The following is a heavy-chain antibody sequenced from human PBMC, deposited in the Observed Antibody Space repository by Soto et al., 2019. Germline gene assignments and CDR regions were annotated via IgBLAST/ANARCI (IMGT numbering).Heavy chain of an antibody. Sequence: PGGSLRLSCTASGFPLGDYAMRWFRQVPWKGLEWVGFIRSNAYGGTTEYAASVKGRFTIARDDSKSIAYLQMNSLKTEDTAVYYCTRVGLWFGEPRGTDAFDIWGQGTMVTVSS. CDR1: GFPLGDYA. J-gene: IGHJ3*02. D-gene: IGHD3-10*01. CDR3: TRVGLWFGEPRGTDAFDI. V-gene: IGHV3-49*03. CDR2: IRSNAYGGTT.